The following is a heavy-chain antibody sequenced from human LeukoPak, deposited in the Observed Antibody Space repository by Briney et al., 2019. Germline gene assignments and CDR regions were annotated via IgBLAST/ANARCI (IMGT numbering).Heavy chain of an antibody. V-gene: IGHV4-4*09. CDR3: ARGQGQYYPLVYYYMDV. D-gene: IGHD3-10*01. J-gene: IGHJ6*03. CDR1: GGSISSYY. Sequence: SETLSLTCTVSGGSISSYYWSWIRQPPGKGLEWIGYIYTSESTNYNPSLKSRVTISVDTSKNQFSLKLSSVTAADTAVYYCARGQGQYYPLVYYYMDVWGKGTTVTVSS. CDR2: IYTSEST.